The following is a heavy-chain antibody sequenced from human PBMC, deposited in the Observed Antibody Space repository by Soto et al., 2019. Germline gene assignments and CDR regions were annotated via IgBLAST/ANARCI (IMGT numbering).Heavy chain of an antibody. CDR2: IYESGTT. D-gene: IGHD3-22*01. V-gene: IGHV4-59*02. Sequence: SETLSLTCTVSGGSVKTYYWSWIRQAPGKGLEWIGYIYESGTTNSNPSLKSRVAISVDTSKNQFSLNLSSVTAADTAVYYCAGSIKSYNDTTRYLSFDYWGPGTQVTVSS. J-gene: IGHJ4*02. CDR1: GGSVKTYY. CDR3: AGSIKSYNDTTRYLSFDY.